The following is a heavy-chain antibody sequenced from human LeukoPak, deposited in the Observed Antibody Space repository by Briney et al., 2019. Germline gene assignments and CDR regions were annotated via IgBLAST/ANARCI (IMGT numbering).Heavy chain of an antibody. J-gene: IGHJ4*02. D-gene: IGHD2-2*02. CDR3: ARPYCSSTSCYTYYFDY. CDR1: GYSFTSYW. CDR2: IYPGDSDT. Sequence: GESLKISCKGSGYSFTSYWIGWVRQMPGKGLEWMGIIYPGDSDTRYSPSFQGQVTISADKSISTAYLQWSSLKASDTAMYYCARPYCSSTSCYTYYFDYWGQGTLVTVSS. V-gene: IGHV5-51*01.